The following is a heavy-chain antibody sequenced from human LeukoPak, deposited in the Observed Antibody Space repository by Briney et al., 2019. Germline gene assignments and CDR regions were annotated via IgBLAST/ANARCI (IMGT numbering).Heavy chain of an antibody. CDR2: IYYTGNTNYNPSGT. CDR3: VRRRRYYFYY. J-gene: IGHJ4*02. CDR1: GGSISRGSNY. V-gene: IGHV4-61*03. Sequence: PSETLTLTCSVSGGSISRGSNYWRWIRQPPGKGLEWIGYIYYTGNTNYNPSGTNYNPSLKSRVTISVPTSKSHFSQKLSPLPSVATALYYCVRRRRYYFYYSGQGTLVTVSS.